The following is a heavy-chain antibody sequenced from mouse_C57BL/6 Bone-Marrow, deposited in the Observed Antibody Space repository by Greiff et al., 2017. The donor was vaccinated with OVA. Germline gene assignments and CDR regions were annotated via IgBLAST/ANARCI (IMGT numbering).Heavy chain of an antibody. CDR2: IDPATGNT. CDR1: GFNIKNTY. Sequence: VQLQQSVAELVRPGASVKLSCTASGFNIKNTYMHWVKQRPEQGLEWIGRIDPATGNTKYAPKFQGTATITADTSSNTAYLQLSSLTSEDTAIYYCALPTTVVAKYYAMDYWGQGTSVTVSS. D-gene: IGHD1-1*01. CDR3: ALPTTVVAKYYAMDY. V-gene: IGHV14-3*01. J-gene: IGHJ4*01.